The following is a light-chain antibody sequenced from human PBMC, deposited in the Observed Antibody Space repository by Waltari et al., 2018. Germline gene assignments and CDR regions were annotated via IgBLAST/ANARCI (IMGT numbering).Light chain of an antibody. CDR3: SSYTSSSTVV. J-gene: IGLJ2*01. CDR2: DVT. CDR1: SRDVGGYNY. V-gene: IGLV2-14*01. Sequence: QSALTQPASVSGSPGQSITISCTGTSRDVGGYNYVSWYQQYPGKAPKLIIYDVTKRPSGVSDRFSGSKSGNTASLTISGLQAEDEADYYCSSYTSSSTVVFGGGTKLTV.